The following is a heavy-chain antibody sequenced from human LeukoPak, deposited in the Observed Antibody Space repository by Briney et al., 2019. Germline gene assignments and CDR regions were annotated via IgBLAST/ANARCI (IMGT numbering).Heavy chain of an antibody. Sequence: PSGTLSLTCAVSGGSISSSNWWSWVRQPPGKGLEWIGEIYHSGSTNYNPSLKSRVTISVDKSKNQFSLKLSSVTAADTAVYYCARVLGPGRWLVHPPDAFDIWGQGTMVTVSS. CDR1: GGSISSSNW. J-gene: IGHJ3*02. D-gene: IGHD6-19*01. CDR2: IYHSGST. CDR3: ARVLGPGRWLVHPPDAFDI. V-gene: IGHV4-4*02.